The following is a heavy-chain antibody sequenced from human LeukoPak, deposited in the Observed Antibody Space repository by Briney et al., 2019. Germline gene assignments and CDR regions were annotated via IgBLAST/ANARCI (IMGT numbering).Heavy chain of an antibody. J-gene: IGHJ3*02. D-gene: IGHD3-16*02. CDR1: GFTFDDYA. CDR2: ISWNSGSI. Sequence: GGSLRLSCAASGFTFDDYAMHWVRQAPGKGLEWVSSISWNSGSIGYADSVKGRFTISRDNAKNSLYLQMSSLRAEDTAVYYCARRRSDYVWGSYRETEAFDIWGQGTMVTVSS. CDR3: ARRRSDYVWGSYRETEAFDI. V-gene: IGHV3-9*01.